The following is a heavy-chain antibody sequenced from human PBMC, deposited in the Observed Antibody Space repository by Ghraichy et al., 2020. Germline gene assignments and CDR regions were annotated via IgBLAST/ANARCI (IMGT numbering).Heavy chain of an antibody. CDR2: IYTSGST. J-gene: IGHJ4*02. CDR3: ATQSSRYYFDY. D-gene: IGHD6-13*01. V-gene: IGHV4-4*09. Sequence: XETLSLTCTVSGGSISSYYWSWIRQPPGKGLEWIGYIYTSGSTNYNPSLKSRVTISVDTSKNQFSLKLSSVTAADTAMYYCATQSSRYYFDYWGQGTLVTVSS. CDR1: GGSISSYY.